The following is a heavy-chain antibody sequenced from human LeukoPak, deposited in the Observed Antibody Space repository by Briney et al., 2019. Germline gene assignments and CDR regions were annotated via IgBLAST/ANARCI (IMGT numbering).Heavy chain of an antibody. D-gene: IGHD6-6*01. Sequence: GASVKVSCKASGYTFTDYYMHWVRQAPGQGLEWMGWINPNSGGTNYAQKFQGRVTMTRDTSISTAYMELSWLRSDDTAVYYCARRGSSSFDYYYYYMDVWGKGTTVTVSS. CDR2: INPNSGGT. V-gene: IGHV1-2*02. J-gene: IGHJ6*03. CDR3: ARRGSSSFDYYYYYMDV. CDR1: GYTFTDYY.